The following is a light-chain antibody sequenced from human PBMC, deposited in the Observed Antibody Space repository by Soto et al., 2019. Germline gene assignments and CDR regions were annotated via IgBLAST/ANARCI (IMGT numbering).Light chain of an antibody. J-gene: IGLJ3*02. CDR3: SAYTARSTLV. Sequence: QSALTQPASVSGSAGQSITISFSGTMRDVGAYNLVSWYQQHPGTAPKLIMYEVRNRPSGISSRFSGSSSGNTASLTISLLQSEDEGDYNCSAYTARSTLVFGGGTKLTVL. CDR1: MRDVGAYNL. CDR2: EVR. V-gene: IGLV2-14*01.